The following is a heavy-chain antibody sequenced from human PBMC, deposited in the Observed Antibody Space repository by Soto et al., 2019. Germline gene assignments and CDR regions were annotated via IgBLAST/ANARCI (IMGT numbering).Heavy chain of an antibody. Sequence: GASVKVSCKASGYTFTSYGISWVRQAPGQGLEWMGWISAYNGNTNYAQKLQGRVTMTTDTSTSTAYMELRSLRSDDTAVYYCARDERSFLSSGTDAFDIWGQGTMVTVSS. V-gene: IGHV1-18*01. CDR3: ARDERSFLSSGTDAFDI. CDR2: ISAYNGNT. CDR1: GYTFTSYG. D-gene: IGHD1-26*01. J-gene: IGHJ3*02.